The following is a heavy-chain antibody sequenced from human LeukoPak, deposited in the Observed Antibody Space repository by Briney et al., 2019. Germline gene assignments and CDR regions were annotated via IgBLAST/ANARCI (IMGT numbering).Heavy chain of an antibody. CDR2: MNPNSGGT. V-gene: IGHV1-2*06. Sequence: ASVKVSCKGSGYTFTDHYIHWVRQAPGQGLEWMGRMNPNSGGTNYAQKFQGRVTMTRDTSISTAYMELSRLRSDDTAVYYCASHPPDYGDYWGQGTLVTVSS. J-gene: IGHJ4*02. CDR3: ASHPPDYGDY. CDR1: GYTFTDHY.